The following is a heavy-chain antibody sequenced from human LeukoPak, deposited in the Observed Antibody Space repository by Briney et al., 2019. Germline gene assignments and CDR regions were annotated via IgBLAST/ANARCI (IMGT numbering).Heavy chain of an antibody. CDR3: ARHGGNQSLDY. J-gene: IGHJ4*02. V-gene: IGHV1-69*04. CDR2: IIPIFGIA. Sequence: SVKLSCKASGGTFSSYAITWVRQAPGQGLEWMGRIIPIFGIANYAQKFQGRVTITADKSTSTAYMELSSLRSEDTAVYYCARHGGNQSLDYWGQGTLVTVSS. CDR1: GGTFSSYA. D-gene: IGHD4-23*01.